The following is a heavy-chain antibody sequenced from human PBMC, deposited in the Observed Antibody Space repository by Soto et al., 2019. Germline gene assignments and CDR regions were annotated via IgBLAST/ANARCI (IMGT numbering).Heavy chain of an antibody. J-gene: IGHJ5*02. CDR1: GYTFTNND. CDR2: MNTNTNTT. D-gene: IGHD6-6*01. Sequence: ASVKVSCKASGYTFTNNDINWVRQAPGQGLEWIGWMNTNTNTTDSAEVFEGRVSLTWHTSISPAYIQLNSLKIDDTDVCYCLREVVETSSLWLDPWGQGTLVTVSS. V-gene: IGHV1-8*01. CDR3: LREVVETSSLWLDP.